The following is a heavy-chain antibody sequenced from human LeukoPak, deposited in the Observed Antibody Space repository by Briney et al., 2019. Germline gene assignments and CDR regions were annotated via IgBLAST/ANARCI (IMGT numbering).Heavy chain of an antibody. D-gene: IGHD3-22*01. Sequence: GGSLRLSCAASGFTFSSYAMHWVRQAPGKGLEWVAVISYDGSNKYYADSVKDRFTISRDNSKNTLYLQMNSLRAEDTAVYYCARVEDYYDSSGYYKLFDYWGQGTLVTVSS. CDR1: GFTFSSYA. V-gene: IGHV3-30-3*01. CDR2: ISYDGSNK. J-gene: IGHJ4*02. CDR3: ARVEDYYDSSGYYKLFDY.